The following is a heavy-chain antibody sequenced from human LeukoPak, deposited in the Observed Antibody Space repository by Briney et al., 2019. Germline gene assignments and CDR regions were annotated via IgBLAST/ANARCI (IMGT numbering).Heavy chain of an antibody. J-gene: IGHJ3*02. Sequence: ASVKVSCKASGGTFSTSAFTWVRQAPGQGLEWMGRIIPILNIVNYAQKFQGRLTITADKSTSTAYLDLSSLRSEDTAVYFCARDRTQIYYDTRGDSLDMWGQGTTVIVSS. D-gene: IGHD3-22*01. CDR3: ARDRTQIYYDTRGDSLDM. CDR1: GGTFSTSA. CDR2: IIPILNIV. V-gene: IGHV1-69*04.